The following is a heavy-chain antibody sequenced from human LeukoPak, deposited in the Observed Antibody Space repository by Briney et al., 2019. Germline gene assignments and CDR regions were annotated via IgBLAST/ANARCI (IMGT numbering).Heavy chain of an antibody. D-gene: IGHD5-12*01. V-gene: IGHV4-59*08. CDR2: IYYTGST. CDR1: GGSISSYY. J-gene: IGHJ4*02. Sequence: SETLSLTCTVSGGSISSYYWSWIRQPPGKGLEWIGYIYYTGSTYYNPSLKSRVTMSVDTSKNQFSLMLSSVTAADTAVYYCARLHVDVVATIDYWGQGTLVTVSS. CDR3: ARLHVDVVATIDY.